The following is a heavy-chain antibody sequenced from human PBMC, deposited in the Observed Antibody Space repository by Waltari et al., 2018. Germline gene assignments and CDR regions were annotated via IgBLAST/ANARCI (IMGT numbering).Heavy chain of an antibody. J-gene: IGHJ6*02. CDR1: GFIFSHHW. CDR2: IKQDGSST. V-gene: IGHV3-7*01. CDR3: ARAPSVGSGWFDYFYGMDV. Sequence: EVQVVESGGDLVQPGGSLRLSCAASGFIFSHHWMSWVRPAPGKGLEWVANIKQDGSSTYYVDSVKGRFTISRDNAQSSVFLQMNSLRVDDSAVYYCARAPSVGSGWFDYFYGMDVWGRGTTVTVSS. D-gene: IGHD6-19*01.